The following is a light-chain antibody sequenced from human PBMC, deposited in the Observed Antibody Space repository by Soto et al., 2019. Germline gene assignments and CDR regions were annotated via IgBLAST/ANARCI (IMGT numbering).Light chain of an antibody. CDR3: QHYVSPPIT. CDR2: DAS. V-gene: IGKV3-11*01. CDR1: QSVGNH. J-gene: IGKJ5*01. Sequence: EIVLTQSPTTLSLSPGERAILSCRASQSVGNHLAWYQQKAGQAPRLLIYDASNRATGVPARFSGRGSATYFTLTISRLEPEDFAVYYCQHYVSPPITFGQGTRLEIK.